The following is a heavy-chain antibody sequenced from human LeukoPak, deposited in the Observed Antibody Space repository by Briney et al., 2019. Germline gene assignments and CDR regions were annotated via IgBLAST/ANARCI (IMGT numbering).Heavy chain of an antibody. CDR2: INHSGST. J-gene: IGHJ5*02. CDR3: AGHPVEGWYGVIGWWFDP. V-gene: IGHV4-34*01. CDR1: GGSFSGYY. D-gene: IGHD6-19*01. Sequence: SETLSLTCAVYGGSFSGYYWSWIRQPPGKGLEWIGEINHSGSTNYNPSLKSRVTISVDTSKNQFSLKLSSVTAADTAVYYCAGHPVEGWYGVIGWWFDPGAREPWSPSPQ.